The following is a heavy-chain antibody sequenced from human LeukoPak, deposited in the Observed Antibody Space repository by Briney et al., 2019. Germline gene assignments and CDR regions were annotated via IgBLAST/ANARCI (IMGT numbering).Heavy chain of an antibody. D-gene: IGHD6-13*01. CDR2: IYYSGST. Sequence: SETLSLTCTVSGGSISSYYWSWIRQPPGKGLEWTGYIYYSGSTNYNPSLKSRVTISVDTSKNQFSLKLSSVTAADTAVYYCARVGSLYSSSWYFDYWGQGTLVTVSS. J-gene: IGHJ4*02. CDR3: ARVGSLYSSSWYFDY. CDR1: GGSISSYY. V-gene: IGHV4-59*01.